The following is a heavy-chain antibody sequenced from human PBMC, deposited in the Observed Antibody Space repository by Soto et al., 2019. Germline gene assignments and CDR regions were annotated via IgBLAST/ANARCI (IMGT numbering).Heavy chain of an antibody. J-gene: IGHJ5*02. V-gene: IGHV1-69*13. CDR2: LIPIFGTA. Sequence: SVKVSCKASGGTFSSYAISWVRRAPGQGLEWMGGLIPIFGTANYAQKFQGRVTITADESTSTAYMELSSLRSEDTAVYYCARRPPDYDFWSGYYGWFDPWGQGTLVTVSS. D-gene: IGHD3-3*01. CDR3: ARRPPDYDFWSGYYGWFDP. CDR1: GGTFSSYA.